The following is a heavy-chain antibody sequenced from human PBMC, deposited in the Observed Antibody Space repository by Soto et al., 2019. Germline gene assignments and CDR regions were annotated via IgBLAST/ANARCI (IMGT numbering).Heavy chain of an antibody. V-gene: IGHV4-4*07. D-gene: IGHD3-3*01. J-gene: IGHJ4*02. CDR2: IYSSGNT. Sequence: PSETLSLTCTVSRVSIRDYYWSWIRQPAGKGLEWIGRIYSSGNTNYNPSLKSRVTMSVDTSRNQLSLKLSSVTTADTAVYYCARIGVLSSFDDWGQGTLVTVSS. CDR3: ARIGVLSSFDD. CDR1: RVSIRDYY.